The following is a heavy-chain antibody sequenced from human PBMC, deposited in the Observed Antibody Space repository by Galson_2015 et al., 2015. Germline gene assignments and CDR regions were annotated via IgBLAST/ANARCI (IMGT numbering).Heavy chain of an antibody. CDR2: IYSGGST. CDR1: GFTVSSNY. V-gene: IGHV3-53*01. Sequence: SLRLSCAASGFTVSSNYMSWVRQAPGKGLEWVSVIYSGGSTYYADSVKGRSTISRDNSKNTLYLQMNSLRAEDTAVYYCARARRDYDSSGYYYNSLFYSGQGTLVTVSS. D-gene: IGHD3-22*01. CDR3: ARARRDYDSSGYYYNSLFY. J-gene: IGHJ4*02.